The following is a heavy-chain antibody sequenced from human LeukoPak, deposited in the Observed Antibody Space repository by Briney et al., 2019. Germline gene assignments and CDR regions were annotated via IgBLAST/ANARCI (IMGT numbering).Heavy chain of an antibody. CDR1: GVSIRNYC. J-gene: IGHJ4*02. CDR2: ICDSGNI. CDR3: ARWHSHGRYFDY. D-gene: IGHD1-26*01. V-gene: IGHV4-59*01. Sequence: SETLSPTCTVPGVSIRNYCWNWIRQPPGKGLEWIGYICDSGNIDYKPSLKSRVTISVDTSKNQFSLKLTSATAADTAVYYCARWHSHGRYFDYWGQGALVTVSS.